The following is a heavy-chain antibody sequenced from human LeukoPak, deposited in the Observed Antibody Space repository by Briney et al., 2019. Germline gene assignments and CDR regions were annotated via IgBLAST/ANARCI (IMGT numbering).Heavy chain of an antibody. CDR1: GGSLNNYY. Sequence: SETLSLTCTVSGGSLNNYYWTWIRQPAGKGLEWIGYIYYSGSTNYNPSLKSRVTISVDTSKNQFSLKLSSVTAADTAVYYCAREEGYCSGGSCYPGGMDVWGQGTTVTVSS. J-gene: IGHJ6*02. V-gene: IGHV4-59*01. CDR2: IYYSGST. CDR3: AREEGYCSGGSCYPGGMDV. D-gene: IGHD2-15*01.